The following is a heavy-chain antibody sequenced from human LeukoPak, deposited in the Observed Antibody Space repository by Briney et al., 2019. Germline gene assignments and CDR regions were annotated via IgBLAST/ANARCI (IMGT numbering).Heavy chain of an antibody. CDR2: INPSGGST. CDR3: ARDVSDCSGGSCYSYFDY. Sequence: ASVKVSCKASGGTFSSYAISWVRQAPGQGLEWMGIINPSGGSTSYAQKFQGRVTMTRDTSTSTVYMELSSLRSEDTAVYYCARDVSDCSGGSCYSYFDYWGQGTLVTVSS. V-gene: IGHV1-46*01. D-gene: IGHD2-15*01. CDR1: GGTFSSYA. J-gene: IGHJ4*02.